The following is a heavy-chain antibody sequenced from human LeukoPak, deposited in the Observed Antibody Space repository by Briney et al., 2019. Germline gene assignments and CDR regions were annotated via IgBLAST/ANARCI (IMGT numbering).Heavy chain of an antibody. CDR1: GFTLSSYW. J-gene: IGHJ4*02. CDR2: MKQDGSEK. Sequence: PGGSLRLSCAASGFTLSSYWMSWVRHAPGKGQEWVANMKQDGSEKYYVDSVKGRFTISRDNAKNSLYLQMNSLRAEDTAVYYCARTNDFWSGYYQYYFDYWGQGTLVTVSS. V-gene: IGHV3-7*01. CDR3: ARTNDFWSGYYQYYFDY. D-gene: IGHD3-3*01.